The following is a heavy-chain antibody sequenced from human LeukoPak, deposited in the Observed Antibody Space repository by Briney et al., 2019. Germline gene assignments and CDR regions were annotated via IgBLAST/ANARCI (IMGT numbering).Heavy chain of an antibody. D-gene: IGHD2-2*01. Sequence: GRSLRLSCAASGFTFSSYAMHWVRQAPGKGLEWVAVISYDGSNKYYADSVKGRFTISRDNSKNTLYLQMNSLRAEDTAVYYCAREDIVIVPAPRPYYYYGMDVWGQGTTVTVSS. V-gene: IGHV3-30-3*01. CDR1: GFTFSSYA. CDR3: AREDIVIVPAPRPYYYYGMDV. J-gene: IGHJ6*02. CDR2: ISYDGSNK.